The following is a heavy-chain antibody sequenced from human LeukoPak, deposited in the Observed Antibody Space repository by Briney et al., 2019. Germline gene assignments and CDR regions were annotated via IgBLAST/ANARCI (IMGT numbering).Heavy chain of an antibody. CDR3: ARVFGGNSLDH. V-gene: IGHV4-4*07. CDR1: PGYINNYY. CDR2: IYKSGTT. Sequence: SETLSLTCTVSPGYINNYYWSWIRQPAGKGLKWIGRIYKSGTTYYSPSLQSRVSMSIDTSKNQFSLRLSAVTAADTAIYYCARVFGGNSLDHWGQGILVAVSS. J-gene: IGHJ4*02. D-gene: IGHD4-23*01.